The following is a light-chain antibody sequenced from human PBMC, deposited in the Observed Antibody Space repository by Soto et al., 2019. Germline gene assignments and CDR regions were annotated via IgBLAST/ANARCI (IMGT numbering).Light chain of an antibody. V-gene: IGKV3-20*01. CDR3: QQYGSSPRT. CDR1: QSVSSSY. J-gene: IGKJ2*01. CDR2: GAS. Sequence: EIGVTQSPGTLSLSPGERATLSCRASQSVSSSYLAWYQQKPGQAPRLLIYGASSRATGIPDRFSGSGSGTDFTLTISRLEPEDFAVYYCQQYGSSPRTFGQGTKLEIK.